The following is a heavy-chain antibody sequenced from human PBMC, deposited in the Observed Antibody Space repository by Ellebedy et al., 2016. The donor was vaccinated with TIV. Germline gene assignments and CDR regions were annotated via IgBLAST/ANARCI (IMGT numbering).Heavy chain of an antibody. J-gene: IGHJ3*02. CDR1: GFTFSSYW. V-gene: IGHV3-74*01. Sequence: GGSLRLSCAASGFTFSSYWMLWVRQAPGKGLVWVSRIDNDGTSTSYADSVKGRFTISRDNAKNSLYLQMNSLRAEDTAVYYCARAGYVSAYDIWGQGTRVTVSS. CDR3: ARAGYVSAYDI. CDR2: IDNDGTST. D-gene: IGHD2-15*01.